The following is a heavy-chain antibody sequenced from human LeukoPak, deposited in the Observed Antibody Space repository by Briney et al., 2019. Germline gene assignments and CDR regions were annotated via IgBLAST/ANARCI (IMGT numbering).Heavy chain of an antibody. Sequence: GGSLRLSCAASGFTFSSYSMNWVRQAPGKGLEWASSISSSSRYIYYADSVKGRFTISRDNAKNSLYLQMNSLRAEDTAVYYCARAETYSSGWYDPFFDYWGQGTLVTVST. D-gene: IGHD6-19*01. CDR2: ISSSSRYI. V-gene: IGHV3-21*01. CDR1: GFTFSSYS. CDR3: ARAETYSSGWYDPFFDY. J-gene: IGHJ4*02.